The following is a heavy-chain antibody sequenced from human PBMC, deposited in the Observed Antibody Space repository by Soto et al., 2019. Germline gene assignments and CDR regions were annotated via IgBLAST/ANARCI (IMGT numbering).Heavy chain of an antibody. Sequence: SSETLSLACAVQGGSFGDSYWSWIRQPPGTGLEWVSRINSDVSSTTYADSVKGRFTVFRDDTKNTLYLQMNSLRAEDTAVYYCTRGLSSSPEWGQGTLVTVSS. V-gene: IGHV3-74*01. D-gene: IGHD6-6*01. CDR3: TRGLSSSPE. CDR2: INSDVSST. CDR1: GGSFGDSY. J-gene: IGHJ4*02.